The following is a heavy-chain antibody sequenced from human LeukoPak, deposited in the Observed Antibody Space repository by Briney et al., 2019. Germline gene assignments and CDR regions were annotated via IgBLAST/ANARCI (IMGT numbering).Heavy chain of an antibody. CDR1: GGSISSSNW. D-gene: IGHD3-22*01. Sequence: PSGTLSLTCAVSGGSISSSNWWSWVRQPPGKGLEWIGEIYHSGSTNYNPSLKSRVTISVDKSKNQFSLKLSSVTTADTAVYYCASLPSLHDSSGPNLDYWGQGTLVTVSS. J-gene: IGHJ4*02. CDR3: ASLPSLHDSSGPNLDY. CDR2: IYHSGST. V-gene: IGHV4-4*02.